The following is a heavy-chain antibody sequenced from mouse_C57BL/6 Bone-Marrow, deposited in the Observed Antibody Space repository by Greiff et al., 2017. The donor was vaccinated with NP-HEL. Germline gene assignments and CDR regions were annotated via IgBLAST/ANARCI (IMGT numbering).Heavy chain of an antibody. CDR3: ARELIPEKFAY. D-gene: IGHD6-2*01. CDR1: GYTFTDYY. V-gene: IGHV1-26*01. CDR2: INPNNGGT. J-gene: IGHJ3*01. Sequence: EVQLQQSGPELVKPGASVKISCKASGYTFTDYYMNWVKQSHGKSLEWIGDINPNNGGTSYNQKFKGKATLTVDKSSITAYMELRSLTSEASAVYYCARELIPEKFAYWGQGTLVTVSA.